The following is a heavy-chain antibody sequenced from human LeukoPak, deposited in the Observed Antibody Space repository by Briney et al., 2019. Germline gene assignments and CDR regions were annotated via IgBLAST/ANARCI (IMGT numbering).Heavy chain of an antibody. J-gene: IGHJ6*02. V-gene: IGHV3-30*18. CDR3: AKDLLGYCSSTSCSRYYGMDV. CDR2: ISYDGSNK. D-gene: IGHD2-2*01. CDR1: GFTFSSYG. Sequence: GRSLRLSCAASGFTFSSYGMHWVRQAPGRGLEWVAVISYDGSNKYYADSVKGRFTISRDNSKNTLYLQMNSLRAEDTAVYYCAKDLLGYCSSTSCSRYYGMDVWGQGTTVTVSS.